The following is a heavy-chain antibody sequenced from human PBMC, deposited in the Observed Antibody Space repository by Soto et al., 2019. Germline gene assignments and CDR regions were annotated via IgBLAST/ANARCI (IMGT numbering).Heavy chain of an antibody. CDR2: IWYDGSDK. Sequence: LRLSCAASGFAFSSFGMHWVRQAPGKGLEWVAIIWYDGSDKYYADSVKGRFTISRDNSKNTLYLQMNSLRAEDTAVYHCAFGNLSYYFDFWGQGTPVTVSS. CDR1: GFAFSSFG. J-gene: IGHJ4*02. CDR3: AFGNLSYYFDF. D-gene: IGHD3-16*01. V-gene: IGHV3-33*01.